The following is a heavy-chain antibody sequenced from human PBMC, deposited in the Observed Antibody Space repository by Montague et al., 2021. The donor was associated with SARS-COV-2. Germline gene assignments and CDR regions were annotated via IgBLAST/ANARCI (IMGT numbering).Heavy chain of an antibody. CDR1: GGSFSTYS. Sequence: SETLSLTCAVHGGSFSTYSWNWIRQPPGKGLEWIGEIHHGGSTNYNPSLKSRVTISADTSKNQFSLKLTSVAAADTAVYYCARLGDGVVPSPILGVGPYYADYYIDVGGKGTPVTVSS. D-gene: IGHD3-10*01. J-gene: IGHJ6*03. V-gene: IGHV4-34*01. CDR3: ARLGDGVVPSPILGVGPYYADYYIDV. CDR2: IHHGGST.